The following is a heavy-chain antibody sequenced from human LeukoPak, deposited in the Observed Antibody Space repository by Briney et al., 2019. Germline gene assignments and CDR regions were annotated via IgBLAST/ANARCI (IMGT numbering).Heavy chain of an antibody. CDR1: VSAFVSNS. CDR3: ARGNLFCSGICSSFDSLYFYYMAV. Sequence: ASLKVSCKASVSAFVSNSINVRRQAHGQGLEWMGWISPYNGKTDYAQKFQGRVTMTTDTSTNIGYMEVRNLTSDDTAVYYRARGNLFCSGICSSFDSLYFYYMAVWGKGTTVTVSS. D-gene: IGHD2-15*01. J-gene: IGHJ6*03. V-gene: IGHV1-18*01. CDR2: ISPYNGKT.